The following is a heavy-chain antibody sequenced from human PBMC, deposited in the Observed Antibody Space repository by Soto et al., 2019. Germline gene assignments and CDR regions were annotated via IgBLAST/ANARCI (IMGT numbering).Heavy chain of an antibody. CDR2: VNEDGSEG. J-gene: IGHJ4*02. Sequence: EVQLVESGGGLVQPGGSLRLSCAASGFTFTSYYMSWVRQAQGKGLEWVANVNEDGSEGYYVDSVKGRFTVSRDNAKNSLYLPMKRLRAGDPAVLYCAKGGGAGSDYWGQGTLVTVSS. V-gene: IGHV3-7*01. CDR3: AKGGGAGSDY. CDR1: GFTFTSYY. D-gene: IGHD1-26*01.